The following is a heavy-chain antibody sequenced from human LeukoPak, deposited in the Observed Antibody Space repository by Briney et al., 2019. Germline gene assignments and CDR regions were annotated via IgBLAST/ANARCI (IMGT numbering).Heavy chain of an antibody. D-gene: IGHD4-23*01. CDR1: GFNFEDYD. CDR3: AGATPRTPGHFDY. V-gene: IGHV3-20*04. J-gene: IGHJ4*02. CDR2: INWSGRST. Sequence: GGSLRLSCTASGFNFEDYDMTWVRQVPGKGLEWVSGINWSGRSTGYADSVKGRFTISRDNAKNSLYLQMSNLRAGEDTALYYCAGATPRTPGHFDYWGQGTLVTVSS.